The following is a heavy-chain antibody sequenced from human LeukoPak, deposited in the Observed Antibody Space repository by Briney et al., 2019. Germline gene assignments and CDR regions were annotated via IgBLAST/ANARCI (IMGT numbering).Heavy chain of an antibody. CDR3: ARAPFYYDSSGYPYFDG. D-gene: IGHD3-22*01. Sequence: PGGSLRLSCSASGFTISTNYMSWVRQAPGKGLEWVSVMYTGRSTYYADSVKGRFTISRDNSKNTLYLQMNSLRAENPALYYCARAPFYYDSSGYPYFDGWGQGTLVTVSS. J-gene: IGHJ4*02. CDR2: MYTGRST. V-gene: IGHV3-53*01. CDR1: GFTISTNY.